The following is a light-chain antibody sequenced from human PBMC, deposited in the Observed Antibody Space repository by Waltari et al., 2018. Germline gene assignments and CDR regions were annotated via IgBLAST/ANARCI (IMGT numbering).Light chain of an antibody. CDR1: SSNFGAGYD. CDR2: GNT. V-gene: IGLV1-40*01. J-gene: IGLJ3*02. CDR3: QSFDSSLSASV. Sequence: QSVLTQPPSMSGAPGQKVTIPCTGGSSNFGAGYDVHWYQQFPGTAPKLLIFGNTNRPSGVPGRFSRSRSGTSASLAIAGLQSEDEAVYYCQSFDSSLSASVFGGGTKLTVL.